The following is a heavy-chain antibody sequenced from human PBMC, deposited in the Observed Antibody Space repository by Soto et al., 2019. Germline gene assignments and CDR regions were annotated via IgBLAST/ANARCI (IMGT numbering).Heavy chain of an antibody. Sequence: QVQLQESGPGLVKPSETLSLTCTVSGGSISSYYWSWIRQPPGKGLEWIGYIYYSGSTNYNPSLKSRGPISGDTSKNQFSLKLSSVTAADTAVYYCARGEEYYYYYGMDVWGQGTTVTVSS. CDR1: GGSISSYY. V-gene: IGHV4-59*08. CDR3: ARGEEYYYYYGMDV. CDR2: IYYSGST. J-gene: IGHJ6*02.